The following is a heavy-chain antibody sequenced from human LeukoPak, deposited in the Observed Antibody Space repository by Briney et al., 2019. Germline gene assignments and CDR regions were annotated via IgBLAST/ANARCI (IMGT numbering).Heavy chain of an antibody. CDR1: GFTFNTYA. D-gene: IGHD6-19*01. J-gene: IGHJ4*02. V-gene: IGHV3-23*01. Sequence: GGSLRLSCEASGFTFNTYAIYWVRPAPGKGLEWVSTIGGSGDKTFYADSVKGRFTISRDNSKNMVHLQMNSLTGEDTALYYCVRRGDASSGWGDHDFWGQGALVTVSS. CDR3: VRRGDASSGWGDHDF. CDR2: IGGSGDKT.